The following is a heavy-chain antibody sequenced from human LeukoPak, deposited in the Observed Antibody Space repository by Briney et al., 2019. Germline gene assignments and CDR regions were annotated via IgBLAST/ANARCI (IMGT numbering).Heavy chain of an antibody. CDR1: GFTLSSYG. J-gene: IGHJ3*01. Sequence: GGSLRLSCAASGFTLSSYGMHWVLQAPGKGLEWVAFIRYDGSNKYYADSVKGRFTISRDNSKNTLYLQMNSLRAEDTAVYYCAKLYDYVWGSYRSYDAFDLWGQGTMVTVSS. CDR3: AKLYDYVWGSYRSYDAFDL. D-gene: IGHD3-16*02. CDR2: IRYDGSNK. V-gene: IGHV3-30*02.